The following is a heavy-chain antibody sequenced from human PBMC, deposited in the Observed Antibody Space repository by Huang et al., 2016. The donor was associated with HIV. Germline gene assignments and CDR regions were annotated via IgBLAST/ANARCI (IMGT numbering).Heavy chain of an antibody. Sequence: QLQLQESGPGLVKPSETLSLTCTVSGGSISSSIYYWAWFRQPPGKGLEWIGGIYYSGSTYYNPARKIRVTIAVDTSKTQVSLKLSSVTAADTAVYYCARLSAYGSGRTDAFDIWGQGTMVTVSS. CDR2: IYYSGST. CDR1: GGSISSSIYY. J-gene: IGHJ3*02. V-gene: IGHV4-39*01. D-gene: IGHD3-10*01. CDR3: ARLSAYGSGRTDAFDI.